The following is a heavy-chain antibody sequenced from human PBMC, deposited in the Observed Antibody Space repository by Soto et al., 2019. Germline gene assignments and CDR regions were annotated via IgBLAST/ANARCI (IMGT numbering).Heavy chain of an antibody. V-gene: IGHV3-30*18. Sequence: QVQLVESGGGGVQPGRSLRLSCAASGFTFSSYGMHWVRQAPGKGLEWVAVISYDGSKKYYAESVKGRFTISRDNSENTLSLPMNRLIGEDAGVYYCAKDPSRRELPQGGFDHWGQGTLVTVSS. CDR1: GFTFSSYG. CDR3: AKDPSRRELPQGGFDH. CDR2: ISYDGSKK. D-gene: IGHD1-26*01. J-gene: IGHJ4*02.